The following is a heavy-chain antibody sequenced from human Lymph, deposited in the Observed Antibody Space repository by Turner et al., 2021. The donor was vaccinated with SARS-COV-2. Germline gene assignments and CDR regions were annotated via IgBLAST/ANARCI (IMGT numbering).Heavy chain of an antibody. D-gene: IGHD2-2*01. J-gene: IGHJ4*02. V-gene: IGHV4-59*01. CDR3: ARVIPAGWYYFDY. CDR2: IFYSGST. CDR1: GGSISSYY. Sequence: QVQLQESGPGLVKPSETLSLTCTVSGGSISSYYWSWIRQPPGKGLEWIGYIFYSGSTIYNPSLKSRVTISVDTSKNQFSLKLSSVNAADTAVYYCARVIPAGWYYFDYWGQGTLVTVSS.